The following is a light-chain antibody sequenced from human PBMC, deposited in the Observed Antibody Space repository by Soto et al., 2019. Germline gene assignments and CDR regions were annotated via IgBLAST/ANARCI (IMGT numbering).Light chain of an antibody. CDR3: QQYYSTPQT. CDR1: QSVLYSGDNKNH. J-gene: IGKJ2*01. V-gene: IGKV4-1*01. CDR2: WAS. Sequence: DIVMTQSPDFLAVSLGERATINCKSSQSVLYSGDNKNHLAWYQQKPGQPPKLLINWASTRESGVPDRFSGSGSGTDFTLTISSLQAEDAAVYYCQQYYSTPQTFGQGTKLEIK.